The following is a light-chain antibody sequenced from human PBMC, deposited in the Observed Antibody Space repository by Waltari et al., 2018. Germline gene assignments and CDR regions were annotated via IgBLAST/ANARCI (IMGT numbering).Light chain of an antibody. CDR1: QSVRSD. CDR3: QQYNNWPPGT. Sequence: EMVMTQSPATLSVSPGERATRPCRASQSVRSDLAWYQQKPGQAPRLLIYGASTRAGGIPARFSGSGSGTEFTLTISSLQSEDFAVYYCQQYNNWPPGTLGQGTRVEIK. V-gene: IGKV3-15*01. CDR2: GAS. J-gene: IGKJ1*01.